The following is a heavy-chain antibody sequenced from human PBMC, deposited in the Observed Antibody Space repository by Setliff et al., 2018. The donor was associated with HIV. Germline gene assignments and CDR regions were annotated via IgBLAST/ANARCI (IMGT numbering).Heavy chain of an antibody. D-gene: IGHD3-22*01. CDR1: GGSISRYY. CDR3: ARHAIDSGGYYSQFDY. J-gene: IGHJ4*02. CDR2: SHTSGNT. V-gene: IGHV4-4*09. Sequence: SETLSLTCTVSGGSISRYYWSWIRQPPGKGLEWIGYSHTSGNTNYNPSPKSRVTISVDTSKNQFSLKLSSVTAADTAVYYCARHAIDSGGYYSQFDYWGQGTLVTVSS.